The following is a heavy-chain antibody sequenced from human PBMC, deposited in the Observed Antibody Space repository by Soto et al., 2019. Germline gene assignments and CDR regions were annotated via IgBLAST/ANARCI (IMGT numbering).Heavy chain of an antibody. Sequence: ASVKVSCKASGYSFTSHYMHWVRQAPGQGLEWMGWISAYNGNTNYAQKLQGRVTMTTDTSTSTAYMELRSLRSDDTAVYYCARDFSIAAAGKGNYYYYYGMDVWGQGTTVTVSS. D-gene: IGHD6-13*01. CDR2: ISAYNGNT. CDR3: ARDFSIAAAGKGNYYYYYGMDV. CDR1: GYSFTSHY. J-gene: IGHJ6*02. V-gene: IGHV1-18*04.